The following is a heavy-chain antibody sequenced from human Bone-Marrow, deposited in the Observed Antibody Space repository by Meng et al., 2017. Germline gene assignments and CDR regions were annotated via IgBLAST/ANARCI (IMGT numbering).Heavy chain of an antibody. CDR3: ARPGGYSSNWPLQH. D-gene: IGHD6-13*01. Sequence: VQSGAEVRNPGASMKVSCKTSGYSFISFYIHWVRQAPRQGLEWMAVVNPSGGSTAYAPRFQDRVTMTSDMSTSTFFMELSSLRPEDTAVYYCARPGGYSSNWPLQHWGQGTLVTVSS. J-gene: IGHJ1*01. CDR1: GYSFISFY. V-gene: IGHV1-46*01. CDR2: VNPSGGST.